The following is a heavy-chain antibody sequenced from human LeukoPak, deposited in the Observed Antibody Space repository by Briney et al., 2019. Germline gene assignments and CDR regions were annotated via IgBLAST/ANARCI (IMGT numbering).Heavy chain of an antibody. D-gene: IGHD3-3*01. J-gene: IGHJ4*02. Sequence: SETLSLTCTVSGGSISSGDYYWSWTRQPPGKGLEWIGYIYYSGSTYYNPSLKSRVTISVDTSKNQFSLKLSSVTAADTAAYYCARAVSLRFLEWLPLYYFDYWGQGTLVTVSS. CDR2: IYYSGST. CDR1: GGSISSGDYY. CDR3: ARAVSLRFLEWLPLYYFDY. V-gene: IGHV4-30-4*08.